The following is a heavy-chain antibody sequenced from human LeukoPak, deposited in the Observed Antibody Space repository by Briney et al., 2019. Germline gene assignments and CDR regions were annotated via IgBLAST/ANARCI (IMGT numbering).Heavy chain of an antibody. CDR1: GDSISSSTYY. V-gene: IGHV4-39*07. J-gene: IGHJ4*02. CDR3: ARGLTGTYFDY. Sequence: SETLSLTCIVSGDSISSSTYYWGWIRQPPGKGLEWIGSIYYSGTTYYNSSLKSRVTISEDTSKNQFSLKLSSVTAADTAVYYCARGLTGTYFDYWGQGTLVTVSS. CDR2: IYYSGTT. D-gene: IGHD1-20*01.